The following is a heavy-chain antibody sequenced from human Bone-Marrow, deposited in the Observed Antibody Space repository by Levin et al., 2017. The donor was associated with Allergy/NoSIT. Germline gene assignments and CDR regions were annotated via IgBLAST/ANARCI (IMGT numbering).Heavy chain of an antibody. D-gene: IGHD4-17*01. V-gene: IGHV3-30*04. CDR3: ARDTDDFGEYVLDH. CDR2: ISFDGNNE. Sequence: GESLKISCVASGFTFRNFEMNWVRQAPGKGLEWVSIISFDGNNEHYADSVKGRFTTSRDNSKKIVYLQLNSLRHEDTAVYYCARDTDDFGEYVLDHWGQGTLVTVSS. J-gene: IGHJ4*02. CDR1: GFTFRNFE.